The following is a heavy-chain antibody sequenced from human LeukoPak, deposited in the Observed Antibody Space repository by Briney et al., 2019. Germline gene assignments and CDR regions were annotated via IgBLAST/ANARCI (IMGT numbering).Heavy chain of an antibody. Sequence: SETLSLTCTVSGGSISSYYWSWIRQPPGKGLEWIGYIYYSGSTNYNPSLKSRVTISVDTSKNQFSLQLNSVTPEDTAVYYCARENTLVRGTRNPFDYWGRGTLVTVSS. CDR3: ARENTLVRGTRNPFDY. J-gene: IGHJ4*02. V-gene: IGHV4-59*12. CDR2: IYYSGST. CDR1: GGSISSYY. D-gene: IGHD3-10*01.